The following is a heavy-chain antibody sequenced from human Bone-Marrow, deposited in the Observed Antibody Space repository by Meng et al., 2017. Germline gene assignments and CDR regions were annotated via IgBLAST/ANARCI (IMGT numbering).Heavy chain of an antibody. V-gene: IGHV3-15*01. J-gene: IGHJ4*02. CDR1: GFTFSNAY. Sequence: EVQLGGSVGGLVKPGGSLRLSCEGSGFTFSNAYMTWVRQVPGKRLEWVGRIKSKPDGETTDYAAPVKGRFTISRDDSKNTMYLQMNSLKTEDTAVYYCTGHIDYWGRGTLVTVSS. D-gene: IGHD3/OR15-3a*01. CDR2: IKSKPDGETT. CDR3: TGHIDY.